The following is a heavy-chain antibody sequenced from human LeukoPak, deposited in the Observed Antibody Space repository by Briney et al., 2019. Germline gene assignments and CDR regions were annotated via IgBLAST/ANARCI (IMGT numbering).Heavy chain of an antibody. Sequence: SETLSLTCAVYGGSFSGYYWSWIRQPPGKGLEWIGEINHSGSTNYNPSLKSRVTISVDTSKNQFSLRLSSVTAADTAVYYCARCVVTFGEISVISGAHGMDVWGQGTKVTVSS. D-gene: IGHD3-16*02. CDR2: INHSGST. CDR1: GGSFSGYY. J-gene: IGHJ6*02. CDR3: ARCVVTFGEISVISGAHGMDV. V-gene: IGHV4-34*01.